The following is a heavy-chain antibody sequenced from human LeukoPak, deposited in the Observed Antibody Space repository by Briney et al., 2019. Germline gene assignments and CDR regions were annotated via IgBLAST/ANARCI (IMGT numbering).Heavy chain of an antibody. D-gene: IGHD2-2*01. CDR1: GFTFSSYG. V-gene: IGHV3-30*18. CDR2: ISYDGSNK. J-gene: IGHJ6*04. CDR3: AKIGPLVVVVPAAPDEYGMDV. Sequence: GGSLRLSCAASGFTFSSYGMHWVRQAPGKGLEWVAVISYDGSNKYYADSVKGRFTISRDNFKNTLYLQMNSLRAEDTAVYYCAKIGPLVVVVPAAPDEYGMDVWGKGTTVTVSS.